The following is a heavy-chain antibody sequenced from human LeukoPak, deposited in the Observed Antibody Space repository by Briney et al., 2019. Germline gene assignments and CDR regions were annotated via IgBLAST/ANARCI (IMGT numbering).Heavy chain of an antibody. V-gene: IGHV4-59*01. CDR1: GGSISSYY. Sequence: PSETLSLTCTVSGGSISSYYWSWIRQPPGKGLEWIGYIYYSGSTNYNPSLKSRVTISVDTSKNQFSLKLSSVTAADTAVYYCARVTAGTIARWFDPWGQGTLVTVSS. D-gene: IGHD6-19*01. CDR3: ARVTAGTIARWFDP. J-gene: IGHJ5*02. CDR2: IYYSGST.